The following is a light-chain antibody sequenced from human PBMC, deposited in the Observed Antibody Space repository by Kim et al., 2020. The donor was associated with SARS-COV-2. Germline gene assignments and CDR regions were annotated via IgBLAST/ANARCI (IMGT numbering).Light chain of an antibody. J-gene: IGKJ2*01. V-gene: IGKV2-28*01. CDR1: QSLLHSKGYNF. CDR2: LGS. CDR3: MQALQTPYT. Sequence: EPASISCKSSQSLLHSKGYNFLAWYLQKPGQSPQLLIYLGSNRASGVHDRFSGSGSGTDFTLKIRRVEAEDVGVYYCMQALQTPYTFGQGTKLEI.